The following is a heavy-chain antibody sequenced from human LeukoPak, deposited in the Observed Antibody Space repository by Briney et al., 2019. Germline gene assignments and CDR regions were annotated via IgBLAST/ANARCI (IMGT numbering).Heavy chain of an antibody. CDR2: ISGSGGST. J-gene: IGHJ4*02. D-gene: IGHD6-19*01. CDR1: GFTFSSYA. V-gene: IGHV3-23*01. Sequence: PGGSLRLSCAASGFTFSSYAMSWVRQAPGKGLEWVSAISGSGGSTYYADSVKGWFTISRDNSKNTLYLQMNSLRAEDTAVYYCVIRIAVAGTLDYWGQGTLVTVSS. CDR3: VIRIAVAGTLDY.